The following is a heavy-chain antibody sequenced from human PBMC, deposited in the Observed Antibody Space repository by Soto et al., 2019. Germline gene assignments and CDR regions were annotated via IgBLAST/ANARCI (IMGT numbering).Heavy chain of an antibody. CDR3: AKVSSKRDAFWSAYYAF. J-gene: IGHJ4*02. CDR1: GFTFSTYG. Sequence: EVQLLESGGGLVQPGGSLSLSCTASGFTFSTYGLSWVRQAPGKGLEWISGISVSGSSTFYADSVKGRFTISRDNSKNTAHLQMNSLTAEDTALYFCAKVSSKRDAFWSAYYAFWGQGTLVTVAS. CDR2: ISVSGSST. V-gene: IGHV3-23*01. D-gene: IGHD3-3*01.